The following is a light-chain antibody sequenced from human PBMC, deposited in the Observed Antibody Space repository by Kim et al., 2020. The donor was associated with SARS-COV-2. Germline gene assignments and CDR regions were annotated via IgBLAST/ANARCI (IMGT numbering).Light chain of an antibody. V-gene: IGKV3-11*01. CDR2: DAS. J-gene: IGKJ2*01. Sequence: SLSPGERATLSCRASQSVSSYSAWYQQKPGQAPRLLIYDASNRATGIPARFSGSGSGTDFTLTISSLEPEDFALYYCQQRGDWPYTFGQGTKLEI. CDR3: QQRGDWPYT. CDR1: QSVSSY.